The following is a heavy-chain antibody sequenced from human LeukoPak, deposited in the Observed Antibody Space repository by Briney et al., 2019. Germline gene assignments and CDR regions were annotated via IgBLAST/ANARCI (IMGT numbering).Heavy chain of an antibody. J-gene: IGHJ4*02. CDR3: ARGDDFSGDH. D-gene: IGHD1-1*01. CDR1: GCTFSNFW. V-gene: IGHV3-7*04. Sequence: PGGSLRLSCAVSGCTFSNFWMSWARQAPGRGLEWVANIHPEGNEKYHVESVKGRFTISRDNAKNLLFLQMNGLRDEDTAVYYCARGDDFSGDHWGQGTLVTVSS. CDR2: IHPEGNEK.